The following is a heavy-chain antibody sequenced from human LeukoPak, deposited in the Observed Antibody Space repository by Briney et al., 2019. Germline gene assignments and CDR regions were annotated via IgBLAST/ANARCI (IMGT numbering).Heavy chain of an antibody. D-gene: IGHD2-2*01. Sequence: SETLSLTCTVSGGSINNYYWSWIRQPPGKGLEWIGFIYYSGSTYYNPSLKSRVTISVDTSKNQFSLKLSSVTAADTAVYYCANSLGYCSSTSCYPGEYWGQGTLVTVSS. CDR1: GGSINNYY. CDR2: IYYSGST. J-gene: IGHJ4*02. V-gene: IGHV4-59*08. CDR3: ANSLGYCSSTSCYPGEY.